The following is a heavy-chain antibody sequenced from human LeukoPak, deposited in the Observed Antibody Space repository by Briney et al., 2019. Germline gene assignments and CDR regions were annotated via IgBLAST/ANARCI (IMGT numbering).Heavy chain of an antibody. J-gene: IGHJ4*02. CDR2: ISSTSSTI. CDR1: GFTFSSYS. V-gene: IGHV3-48*01. D-gene: IGHD2-8*01. CDR3: ARVRRMLYGDGFDY. Sequence: GGSLRLSCAGSGFTFSSYSMNWVRQAPGKGLEWVSSISSTSSTIYYADSVKGRFTISRDNAKNSLYLQMNSLRAEDTAVYYCARVRRMLYGDGFDYWGQGTLVTVSS.